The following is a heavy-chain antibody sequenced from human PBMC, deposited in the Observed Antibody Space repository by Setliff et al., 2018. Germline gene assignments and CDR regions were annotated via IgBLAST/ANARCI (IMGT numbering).Heavy chain of an antibody. CDR1: GFTFSSSA. CDR3: ARARGNWGPVDY. J-gene: IGHJ4*02. D-gene: IGHD7-27*01. CDR2: ISSDGGRT. Sequence: SCAASGFTFSSSAMHWVRQAPGKELEYVSAISSDGGRTYYVDSVKGRFTISRDNAKNTLYLQMNSLRAEDTAVYYCARARGNWGPVDYWGQGTLVTVSS. V-gene: IGHV3-64*02.